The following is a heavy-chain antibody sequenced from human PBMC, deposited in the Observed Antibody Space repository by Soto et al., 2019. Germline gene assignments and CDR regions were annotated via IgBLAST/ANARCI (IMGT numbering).Heavy chain of an antibody. CDR2: ISGSGDST. CDR1: GFTFSSYA. V-gene: IGHV3-23*01. J-gene: IGHJ4*02. Sequence: EVQLLDSGGGLVQPGGSLRLSCAASGFTFSSYAMNWVRQAPGKGLEWVSVISGSGDSTYYADSVKGRFTISRDNSKNTLYLQMNSLRAADPAVYYCARRGPGTYFNYWGQGTLVTVSS. D-gene: IGHD6-13*01. CDR3: ARRGPGTYFNY.